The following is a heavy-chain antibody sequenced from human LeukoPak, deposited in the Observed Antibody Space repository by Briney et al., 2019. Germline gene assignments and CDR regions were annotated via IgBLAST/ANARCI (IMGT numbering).Heavy chain of an antibody. CDR1: GFTVSSNY. Sequence: PGGSLRLSCAASGFTVSSNYMSWVRQAPGKGLEWVSIIYSGGSTFYADSVRGRFTISRDNPKNSLYLQMNSLRAEDTAVYYCARDIGYHTFDYWGQGGLVTVSS. CDR3: ARDIGYHTFDY. V-gene: IGHV3-53*01. CDR2: IYSGGST. D-gene: IGHD5-12*01. J-gene: IGHJ4*02.